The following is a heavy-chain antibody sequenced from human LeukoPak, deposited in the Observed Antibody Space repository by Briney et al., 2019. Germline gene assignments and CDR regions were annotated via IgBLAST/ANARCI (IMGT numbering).Heavy chain of an antibody. CDR1: GFTFSNYA. Sequence: GGSLRLSCAASGFTFSNYAMHWVRQAPGKGLEWVAVISYDGSNKYYADSVKGRFTISRDNSKNTLYLQMNSLRAEDTAVYYCAKAGYCSSTSCYLDYWGQGTLVTVSS. CDR3: AKAGYCSSTSCYLDY. CDR2: ISYDGSNK. J-gene: IGHJ4*02. D-gene: IGHD2-2*01. V-gene: IGHV3-30-3*01.